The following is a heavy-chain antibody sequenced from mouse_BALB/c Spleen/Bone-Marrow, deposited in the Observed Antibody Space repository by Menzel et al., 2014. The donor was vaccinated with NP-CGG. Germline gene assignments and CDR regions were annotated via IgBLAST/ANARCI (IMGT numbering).Heavy chain of an antibody. V-gene: IGHV5-9-2*01. D-gene: IGHD2-4*01. CDR2: ISGGGSYT. J-gene: IGHJ3*01. CDR1: GFSFNSYG. CDR3: ARHAYYDQTEVSFVY. Sequence: EVQRVESGGGLVKSGGSLKLSCAASGFSFNSYGMSWVRQTPEKRLEGVATISGGGSYTFYPDSVKGRFTISRDNAKSSLYLQLSSLRSEDTALYYCARHAYYDQTEVSFVYWGQGTLVTVSA.